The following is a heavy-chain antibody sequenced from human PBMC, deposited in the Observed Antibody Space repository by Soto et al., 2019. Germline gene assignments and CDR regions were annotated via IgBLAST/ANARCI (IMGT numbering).Heavy chain of an antibody. Sequence: QVQLVQSGAEVQKPGASVKVSCKASGYTFITYGVSWVRQAPGQGLDWLGWISTYNGNTTYAERLQGRVTMTTDTTTNTDYIELRNLRSDDTAVYYCARGPTDYYDNSANYFLDYWGQGTLVTVSS. D-gene: IGHD3-22*01. J-gene: IGHJ4*02. V-gene: IGHV1-18*01. CDR2: ISTYNGNT. CDR3: ARGPTDYYDNSANYFLDY. CDR1: GYTFITYG.